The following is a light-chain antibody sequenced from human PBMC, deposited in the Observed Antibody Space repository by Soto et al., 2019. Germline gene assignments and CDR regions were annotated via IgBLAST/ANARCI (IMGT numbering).Light chain of an antibody. CDR3: SSYTTRSTVL. V-gene: IGLV2-14*01. Sequence: QSVLTQPASVSGSPGQSITISCTGTSSDVGGYNFVSWYQQHPGKVPKLMIYEVSNRPSGVSNRFSGSKSGNTASLTISGLQAEDEADYYCSSYTTRSTVLFGGGTKLTVL. CDR1: SSDVGGYNF. J-gene: IGLJ2*01. CDR2: EVS.